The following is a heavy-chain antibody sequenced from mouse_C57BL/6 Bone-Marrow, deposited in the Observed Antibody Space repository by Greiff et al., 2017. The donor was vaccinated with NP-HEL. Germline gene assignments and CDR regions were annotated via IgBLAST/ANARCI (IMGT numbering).Heavy chain of an antibody. D-gene: IGHD2-2*01. Sequence: VQLQQPGAELVKPGASVKLSCKASGYTFTSYWMQWVKQRPGQGLEWIGGIDPSDSYTNYNQKFKGKATLTVDTSSSTAYMQLSSLTSEDSAVYYCARLVTTRPHFDYWGQGTTLTVSS. CDR1: GYTFTSYW. CDR2: IDPSDSYT. CDR3: ARLVTTRPHFDY. J-gene: IGHJ2*01. V-gene: IGHV1-50*01.